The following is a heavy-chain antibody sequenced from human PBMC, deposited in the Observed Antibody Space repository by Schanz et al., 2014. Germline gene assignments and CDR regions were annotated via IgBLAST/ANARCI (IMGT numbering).Heavy chain of an antibody. Sequence: QVQLVQSGAEVKKPGASVKVSCKASGYTFTSDSMHWVRQAPGQGLEWMGMINPSGGSTTYAQKCQGRVTMTRDTSTSTVYMELSSLRSEDTAVYYCARDGVDAAAGGNYWGQGTLVNGSS. D-gene: IGHD6-13*01. CDR3: ARDGVDAAAGGNY. J-gene: IGHJ4*02. CDR2: INPSGGST. V-gene: IGHV1-46*03. CDR1: GYTFTSDS.